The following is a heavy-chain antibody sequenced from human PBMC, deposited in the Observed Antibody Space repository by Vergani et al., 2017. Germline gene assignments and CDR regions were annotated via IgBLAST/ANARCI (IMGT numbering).Heavy chain of an antibody. Sequence: QVQLVQSGAEVKKPGSSVKVSCKASGGTFSSYAISWVRQAPGQGLEWMGIINPSGGSTSYAQKFQGRVTMTRDTSTSTVYMELSSLRSEDTAVYYCARGSSYYDFWSGYGASQEYFQHWGQGTLVTVSS. CDR3: ARGSSYYDFWSGYGASQEYFQH. CDR1: GGTFSSYA. D-gene: IGHD3-3*01. V-gene: IGHV1-46*01. CDR2: INPSGGST. J-gene: IGHJ1*01.